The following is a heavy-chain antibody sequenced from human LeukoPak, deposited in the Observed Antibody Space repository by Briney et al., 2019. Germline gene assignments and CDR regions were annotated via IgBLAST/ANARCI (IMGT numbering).Heavy chain of an antibody. J-gene: IGHJ3*02. Sequence: SGPTLVNPTQTLTLTCTFSGFSLSTSGVGVGWIRQPPGKALEWLAFIYWDDDKRYSPSLESRLTITKDTFKNQVVLTMTNTDPVDTATYYCAHSEDYYGSVDAFDIWGQGTMVTVSS. CDR1: GFSLSTSGVG. CDR3: AHSEDYYGSVDAFDI. V-gene: IGHV2-5*02. D-gene: IGHD3-10*01. CDR2: IYWDDDK.